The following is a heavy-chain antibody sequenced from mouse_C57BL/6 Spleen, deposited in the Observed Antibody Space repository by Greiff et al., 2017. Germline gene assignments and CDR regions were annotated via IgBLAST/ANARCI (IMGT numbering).Heavy chain of an antibody. D-gene: IGHD2-3*01. CDR3: ARRRDDGYYFDC. CDR1: GYTFTDYN. CDR2: INPNNGGT. J-gene: IGHJ2*01. V-gene: IGHV1-18*01. Sequence: EVQLQQSGPELVKPGASVKIPCKASGYTFTDYNMDWVKQSHGKSLEWIGDINPNNGGTIYNQKFKGKATLTVDKSSRTAYMELRSLTSEDTAVYYCARRRDDGYYFDCWGQGTTLTVSS.